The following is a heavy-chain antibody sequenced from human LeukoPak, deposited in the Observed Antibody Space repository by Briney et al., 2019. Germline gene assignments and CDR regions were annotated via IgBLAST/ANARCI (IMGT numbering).Heavy chain of an antibody. CDR1: GFTFSSYG. D-gene: IGHD3-3*01. Sequence: GGSLRLSCAASGFTFSSYGMHWVRQAPGKGLEWVAVIWYDGSNKYYADSVKGRFTISRDNSKNTLYLRMNSLRAEDTAVYYCARDSGDFWSGYYGRYFDYWGQGTLVTVSS. CDR2: IWYDGSNK. CDR3: ARDSGDFWSGYYGRYFDY. V-gene: IGHV3-33*01. J-gene: IGHJ4*02.